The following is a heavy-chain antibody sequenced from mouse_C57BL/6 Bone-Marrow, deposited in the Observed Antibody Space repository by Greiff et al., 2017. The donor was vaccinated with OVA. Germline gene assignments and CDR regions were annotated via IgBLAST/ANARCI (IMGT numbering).Heavy chain of an antibody. CDR3: ARANYDYDNYYAMDY. CDR1: GFTFSDYY. Sequence: EVKVVESEGGLVQPGSSMKLSCTASGFTFSDYYMAWVRQVPEKGLEWVANINYDGSSTYYLDSLKSRFIISRDNAKNILYLQMSSLKSEDTATYYCARANYDYDNYYAMDYWGQGTSVTVSS. V-gene: IGHV5-16*01. CDR2: INYDGSST. J-gene: IGHJ4*01. D-gene: IGHD2-4*01.